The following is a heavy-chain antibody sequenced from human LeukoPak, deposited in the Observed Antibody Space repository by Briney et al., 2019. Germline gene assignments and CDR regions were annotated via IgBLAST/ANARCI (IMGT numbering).Heavy chain of an antibody. D-gene: IGHD2-2*01. J-gene: IGHJ4*02. CDR3: GSTGGSTRWFGYFTG. Sequence: SSETLSLTCAVYAGSFSGYYWSWIRQPPGKGLEWIGEINHSESTKYNPSLKSRVTISVDTSKTRFFLKLTSGAAAERGVYSLGSTGGSTRWFGYFTGWGQGTLVTVSS. V-gene: IGHV4-34*01. CDR1: AGSFSGYY. CDR2: INHSEST.